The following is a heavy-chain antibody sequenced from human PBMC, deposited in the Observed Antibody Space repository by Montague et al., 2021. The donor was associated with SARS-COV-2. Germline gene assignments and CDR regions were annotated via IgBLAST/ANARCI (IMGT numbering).Heavy chain of an antibody. J-gene: IGHJ4*02. D-gene: IGHD6-19*01. Sequence: CAISGDSVAGDSVGWSWIRQTPAIDPEWLVGTYYRSKWYSDYAPSVRGRLTVNPDAYKNEFSLELNYVTPEDTAVYYCVRYSGWFYFDFWGQGTLVTVSS. CDR2: TYYRSKWYS. CDR3: VRYSGWFYFDF. V-gene: IGHV6-1*01. CDR1: GDSVAGDSVG.